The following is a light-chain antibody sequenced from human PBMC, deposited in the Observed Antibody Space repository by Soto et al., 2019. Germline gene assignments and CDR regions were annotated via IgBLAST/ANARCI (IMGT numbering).Light chain of an antibody. V-gene: IGKV1-5*01. J-gene: IGKJ1*01. Sequence: DIQMTQSPSTLSASVGDRVTITCRASQSISSWLAWYQQKPGKAPKLLIYDASSLESVVPSSFSGSGSGTEFTLTISSLQPDDFATYYCQQYNSYPVAFGQGTKVESK. CDR3: QQYNSYPVA. CDR2: DAS. CDR1: QSISSW.